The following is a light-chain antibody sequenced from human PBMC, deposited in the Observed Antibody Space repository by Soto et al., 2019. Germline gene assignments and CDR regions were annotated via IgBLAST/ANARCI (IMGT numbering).Light chain of an antibody. CDR3: LQHNNWPRT. V-gene: IGKV3-15*01. Sequence: IVMTQSPVTLSVSPGERATLSCRASQSISSNLAWYQHKPGQAPRLLIFGASTRATDVPARFSGSGSGTDSTLTISSLQSEDFAVYYCLQHNNWPRTFGQGTKV. CDR2: GAS. J-gene: IGKJ1*01. CDR1: QSISSN.